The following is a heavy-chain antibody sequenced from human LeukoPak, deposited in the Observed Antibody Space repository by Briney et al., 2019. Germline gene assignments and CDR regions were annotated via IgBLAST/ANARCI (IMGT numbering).Heavy chain of an antibody. J-gene: IGHJ6*02. D-gene: IGHD6-6*01. Sequence: GGSLRLSCATSGFTFSIYTMNWVRQAPGKGLEWVSCISSGGTYIYNADSVKGRFTISRDNAKNSLYLQMNNLRAEGTAVYYCAREEDSSTIRSSHGMDVWGQGTTVTVSS. CDR1: GFTFSIYT. V-gene: IGHV3-21*01. CDR3: AREEDSSTIRSSHGMDV. CDR2: ISSGGTYI.